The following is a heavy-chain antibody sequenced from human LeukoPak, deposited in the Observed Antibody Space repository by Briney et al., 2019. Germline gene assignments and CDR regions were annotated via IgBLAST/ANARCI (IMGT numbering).Heavy chain of an antibody. CDR2: INPNSGGT. J-gene: IGHJ6*02. V-gene: IGHV1-2*02. CDR3: ARDLPPLAAAGTYYYGMDV. CDR1: GYTFTGYY. D-gene: IGHD6-13*01. Sequence: ASVKVSCKASGYTFTGYYMHWVRQAPGQGLEWMGWINPNSGGTNYAQKFQGRVTMTTDTSTSTAYMELRSLRSDDTAVYYCARDLPPLAAAGTYYYGMDVWGQGTTVTVSS.